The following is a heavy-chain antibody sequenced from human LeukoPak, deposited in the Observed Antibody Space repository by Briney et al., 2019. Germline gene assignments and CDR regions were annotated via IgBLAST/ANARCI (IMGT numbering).Heavy chain of an antibody. J-gene: IGHJ4*02. CDR2: MNPNSGNT. CDR3: AIHPRYCSGGSCYSGGDY. D-gene: IGHD2-15*01. Sequence: ASVKVSCKASGYTFTGYYMHWVRQATGQGLEWMGWMNPNSGNTGYAQKFQGRVTMTRNTSISTACMELSSLRSEDTAVYYCAIHPRYCSGGSCYSGGDYWGQGTLVTVSS. CDR1: GYTFTGYY. V-gene: IGHV1-8*02.